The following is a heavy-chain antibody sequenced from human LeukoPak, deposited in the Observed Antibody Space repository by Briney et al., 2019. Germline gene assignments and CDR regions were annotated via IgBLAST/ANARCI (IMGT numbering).Heavy chain of an antibody. D-gene: IGHD2-21*01. J-gene: IGHJ4*02. Sequence: TLPQTRLFTRYFNSEDFDWGWMRQPIGKGVEWIGVIYQSGSSYYNPSLKSRVTLSVDTSKNQFSLKLSSVTAADSAVYFCARRDGYCGQGTLVTVSS. CDR1: RYFNSEDFD. V-gene: IGHV4-38-2*01. CDR3: ARRDGY. CDR2: IYQSGSS.